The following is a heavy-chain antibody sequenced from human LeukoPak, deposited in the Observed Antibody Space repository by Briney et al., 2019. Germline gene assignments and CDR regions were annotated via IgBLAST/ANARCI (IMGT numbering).Heavy chain of an antibody. D-gene: IGHD2-21*01. CDR1: GFTFNTYW. CDR2: INSDGSRT. CDR3: ARYRMVSYYFDN. V-gene: IGHV3-74*01. Sequence: GGSLRLSCAASGFTFNTYWMHWVRQVPGKGLVWVSRINSDGSRTNYVDSVKGRFTISRDNANNMVYLQMNSLRAEDTAVYYCARYRMVSYYFDNWGQGSLVTVSS. J-gene: IGHJ4*02.